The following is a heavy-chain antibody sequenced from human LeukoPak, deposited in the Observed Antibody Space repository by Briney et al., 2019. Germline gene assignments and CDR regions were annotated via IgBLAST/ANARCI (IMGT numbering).Heavy chain of an antibody. CDR2: IYTGGST. J-gene: IGHJ4*02. CDR3: AREGHYYDSSGPSD. V-gene: IGHV4-4*07. D-gene: IGHD3-22*01. Sequence: PSETLSLTCTVSGGSISSYYWSWIRQPAGKGLEWIGRIYTGGSTSYNPSLKSRVTMSVDTSKNQFSLKLSSVTAADTAVYYCAREGHYYDSSGPSDWGQGTLVTVSS. CDR1: GGSISSYY.